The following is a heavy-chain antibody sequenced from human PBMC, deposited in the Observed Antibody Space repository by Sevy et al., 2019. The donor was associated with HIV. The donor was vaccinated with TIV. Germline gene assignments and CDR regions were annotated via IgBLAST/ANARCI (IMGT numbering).Heavy chain of an antibody. J-gene: IGHJ4*02. CDR3: ARGQGDGDRSTPHFDY. CDR1: GGSISIGDYY. Sequence: SETLSLTCTVSGGSISIGDYYWSWIRQPPGKGLEWIGYVYHSGATHYNPSLRSPVTMSIDTSKNQFSLKLSSVTAADTAVYYCARGQGDGDRSTPHFDYWGLGTLVTVSS. CDR2: VYHSGAT. V-gene: IGHV4-30-4*01. D-gene: IGHD4-17*01.